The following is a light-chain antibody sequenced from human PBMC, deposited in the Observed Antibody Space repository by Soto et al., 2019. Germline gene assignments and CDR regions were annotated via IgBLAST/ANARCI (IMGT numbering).Light chain of an antibody. CDR2: DAS. CDR3: QHRTTWLYT. Sequence: EIVLTQSPATLSLSPGETATLSCRASQFFGSYLAWYQQRPGQAPRLLIYDASNRATDIPARFSGSGSGTDFTLTISSLEPEDFGVFCCQHRTTWLYTFGQGTKVEIK. CDR1: QFFGSY. J-gene: IGKJ2*01. V-gene: IGKV3-11*01.